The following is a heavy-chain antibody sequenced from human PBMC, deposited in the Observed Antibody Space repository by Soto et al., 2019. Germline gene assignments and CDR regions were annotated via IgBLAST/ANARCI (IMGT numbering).Heavy chain of an antibody. CDR3: VRYNWNDSGY. Sequence: EVPLVESGGGLVQPGGSLRLSCAASGFTFSSNWMHWVRQAPGKGLVWVSRINTDGSSTSYADSVKGRFTISRDNAKNTLYLQMSSLRVEDTAVYYCVRYNWNDSGYWGQGTLVTVSS. D-gene: IGHD1-20*01. CDR1: GFTFSSNW. CDR2: INTDGSST. J-gene: IGHJ4*02. V-gene: IGHV3-74*01.